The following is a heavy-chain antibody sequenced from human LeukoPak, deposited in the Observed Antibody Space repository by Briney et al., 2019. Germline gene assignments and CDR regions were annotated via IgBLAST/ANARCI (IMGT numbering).Heavy chain of an antibody. V-gene: IGHV4-34*01. J-gene: IGHJ1*01. CDR1: GGSFSGYY. CDR3: ARERETYYYDSSGYYYSTEYFQH. Sequence: SETLSLTCAVYGGSFSGYYWSWIRQPPGKGLEWIGEINHSGSTNYNPSLKSRVTISVDTSKNQFSLKLSSVTAADTAVYYCARERETYYYDSSGYYYSTEYFQHWGQGTLVTVSS. D-gene: IGHD3-22*01. CDR2: INHSGST.